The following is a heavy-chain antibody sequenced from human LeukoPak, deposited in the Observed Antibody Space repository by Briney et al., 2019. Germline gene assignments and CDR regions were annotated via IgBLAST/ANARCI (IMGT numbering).Heavy chain of an antibody. CDR2: IYNGGST. J-gene: IGHJ3*02. V-gene: IGHV3-66*01. CDR3: ARDPNGDYIGTFDM. Sequence: GGSLRLSCAASGFTVSSNYMTWVRQAPGEGLEWVSVIYNGGSTYYADSVKGRFTISRDNSKNTLYLQMNSLRAEDTAVYFCARDPNGDYIGTFDMWGRGTMVSVSS. CDR1: GFTVSSNY. D-gene: IGHD4-17*01.